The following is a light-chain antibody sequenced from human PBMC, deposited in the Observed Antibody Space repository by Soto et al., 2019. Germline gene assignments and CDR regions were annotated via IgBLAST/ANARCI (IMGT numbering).Light chain of an antibody. Sequence: EIVMTQSPATLSVSPGERATLSCRASQSVGSKLAWFQQKPGQAPRLLIYGASTRATGIPARFSGSGSGTDFPLTINSLQSEDVAVYYCQEYNTWWTFGQGTRVEI. V-gene: IGKV3-15*01. CDR1: QSVGSK. CDR2: GAS. CDR3: QEYNTWWT. J-gene: IGKJ1*01.